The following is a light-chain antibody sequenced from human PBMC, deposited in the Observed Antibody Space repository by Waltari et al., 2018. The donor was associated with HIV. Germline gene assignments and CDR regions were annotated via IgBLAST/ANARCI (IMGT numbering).Light chain of an antibody. CDR3: QSWDTGIVV. J-gene: IGLJ3*02. Sequence: QLVLTQSPSASAPLGASVKLTCTLSSGHSDYAISWHQQQPEKGPRYLMRLNSDGSHIKGDGIPDRFSGSSSGAERYLTIASLQSGDEADYYCQSWDTGIVVFGGGTKLTVL. CDR1: SGHSDYA. V-gene: IGLV4-69*01. CDR2: LNSDGSH.